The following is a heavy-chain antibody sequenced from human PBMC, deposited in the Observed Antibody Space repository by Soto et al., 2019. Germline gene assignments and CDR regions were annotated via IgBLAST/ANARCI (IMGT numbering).Heavy chain of an antibody. CDR1: GFTFSSYA. V-gene: IGHV3-23*01. CDR2: ISGSGGST. CDR3: AKDRDYYDSSGYEEYDY. Sequence: EVQLLESGGGLVQPGGSLRLSCAASGFTFSSYAMSWVRQAPGKGLELVSAISGSGGSTYYADSVKGRFTISRDNSKNTLYLQMNSLRAEDTAVYYCAKDRDYYDSSGYEEYDYWGQGTLVTVSS. D-gene: IGHD3-22*01. J-gene: IGHJ4*02.